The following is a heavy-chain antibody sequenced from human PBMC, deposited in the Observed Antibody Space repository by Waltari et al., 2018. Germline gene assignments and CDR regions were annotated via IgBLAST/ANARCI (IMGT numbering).Heavy chain of an antibody. CDR2: IYDSGST. D-gene: IGHD1-26*01. J-gene: IGHJ4*02. CDR1: GGSISSYY. V-gene: IGHV4-59*01. CDR3: ARAPPGGATFDY. Sequence: QVQLQESGPGLVKPSETLSLTCTVPGGSISSYYWSWIRQPPGKGLEWIGYIYDSGSTNYNPSLKSRVTISVDTSKNQFSLKLSSVTAADTAVYYCARAPPGGATFDYWGQGTLVTVSS.